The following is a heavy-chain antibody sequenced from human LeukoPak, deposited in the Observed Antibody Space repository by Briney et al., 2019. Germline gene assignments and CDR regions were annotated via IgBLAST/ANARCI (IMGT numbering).Heavy chain of an antibody. CDR2: ISGSGGST. CDR1: EFTFTTYG. CDR3: ARGQEFDDGVFDS. V-gene: IGHV3-23*01. J-gene: IGHJ4*02. Sequence: GSLRLSCAASEFTFTTYGMHWVRQAPGKGLEWVSAISGSGGSTYYADSVKGRFTISRDNSKNTVYLQMNSLRVEDTAIYYCARGQEFDDGVFDSWGQGTLVTVSS. D-gene: IGHD1-1*01.